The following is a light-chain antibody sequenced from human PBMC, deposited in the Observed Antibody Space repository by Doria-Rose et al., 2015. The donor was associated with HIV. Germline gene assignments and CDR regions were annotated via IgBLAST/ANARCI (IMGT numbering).Light chain of an antibody. J-gene: IGKJ5*01. CDR2: DAS. CDR1: QRVKSSF. V-gene: IGKV3-20*01. Sequence: LTQSPGTLSLSPGERATLSCRASQRVKSSFLAWYQQKPGQAPRLLIYDASSRPTGIPDRFSGSGSGTDFTLTISRLEPEDVAVYYCQQYGTSRGTFGQGTRLEIK. CDR3: QQYGTSRGT.